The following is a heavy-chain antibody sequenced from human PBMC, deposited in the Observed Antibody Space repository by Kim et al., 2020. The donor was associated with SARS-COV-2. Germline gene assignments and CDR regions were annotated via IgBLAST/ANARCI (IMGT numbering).Heavy chain of an antibody. J-gene: IGHJ4*02. V-gene: IGHV4-59*01. CDR3: ASTDSSGWYTQFDY. Sequence: PSPQSRVTRSVDTSKNQFSLKLSSVTAADTAVYYCASTDSSGWYTQFDYWGQGTLVTVSS. D-gene: IGHD6-19*01.